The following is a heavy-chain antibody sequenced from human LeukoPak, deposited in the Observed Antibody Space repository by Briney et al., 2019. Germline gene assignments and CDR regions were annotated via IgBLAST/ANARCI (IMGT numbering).Heavy chain of an antibody. CDR3: ARVWRHYYDSSGPHAFDI. V-gene: IGHV4-59*01. CDR2: IYYSGST. D-gene: IGHD3-22*01. Sequence: SETLSPTCTVSGGSISSYYWSWIRQPPGKGLEWIGYIYYSGSTNYNPSLKSQVTISVDTSKNQFSLKLSSVTAADTAVYYCARVWRHYYDSSGPHAFDIWGQGTMVTVSS. CDR1: GGSISSYY. J-gene: IGHJ3*02.